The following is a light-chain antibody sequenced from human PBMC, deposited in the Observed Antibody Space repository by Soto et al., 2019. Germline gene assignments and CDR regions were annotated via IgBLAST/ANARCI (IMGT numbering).Light chain of an antibody. Sequence: DIQMTQSPSSLSASVGDRVTITCRASQSICNYLNWYQQRPGKAPPLLIYAASTLQSGVASRFSGSGSGTDFTLTISSLQPEDFETYFCQQRYIPPLTVGQGTKVDIK. CDR3: QQRYIPPLT. CDR1: QSICNY. V-gene: IGKV1-39*01. J-gene: IGKJ1*01. CDR2: AAS.